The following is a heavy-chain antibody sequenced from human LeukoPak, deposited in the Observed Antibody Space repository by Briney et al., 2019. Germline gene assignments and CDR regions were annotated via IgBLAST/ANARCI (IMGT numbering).Heavy chain of an antibody. CDR1: GGSISSGGYS. J-gene: IGHJ4*02. CDR2: IYHSGST. D-gene: IGHD5-12*01. Sequence: PSQTLSLTCAVSGGSISSGGYSWSWIRQPPGKGLEWIGYIYHSGSTYYNPSLKSRVTISVDRSKNQFSLKLSSETAADTAVYYCARGYSGYDPPHFDYWGQGTLVTVSS. V-gene: IGHV4-30-2*01. CDR3: ARGYSGYDPPHFDY.